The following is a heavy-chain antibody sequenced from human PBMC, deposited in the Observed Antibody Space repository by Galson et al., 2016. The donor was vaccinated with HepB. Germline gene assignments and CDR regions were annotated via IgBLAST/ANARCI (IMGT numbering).Heavy chain of an antibody. D-gene: IGHD1-14*01. J-gene: IGHJ6*02. Sequence: SLRLSCAASGFIFSTYTLHWVRQAPGKGLEWVAVISYDGSNKYYADSVKGRFTISRDISKNPLYLHMNTLRADDTAVYYCARAYKGMDVWGQGTTVTVSS. CDR3: ARAYKGMDV. CDR1: GFIFSTYT. CDR2: ISYDGSNK. V-gene: IGHV3-30*04.